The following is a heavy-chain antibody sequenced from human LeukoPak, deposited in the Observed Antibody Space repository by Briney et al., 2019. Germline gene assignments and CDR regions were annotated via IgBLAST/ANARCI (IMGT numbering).Heavy chain of an antibody. D-gene: IGHD3-22*01. Sequence: GGSLRLSCSASGFSFSRDYMNWVRQAPGKGLEWVSSISSSSSYIYYADSVKGRFTISRDNAKNSLYLQMNSLRAEDTAVYYCARDREGYYYDSSGYYYIYAFDIWGQGTMVTVSS. CDR2: ISSSSSYI. V-gene: IGHV3-21*01. CDR3: ARDREGYYYDSSGYYYIYAFDI. CDR1: GFSFSRDY. J-gene: IGHJ3*02.